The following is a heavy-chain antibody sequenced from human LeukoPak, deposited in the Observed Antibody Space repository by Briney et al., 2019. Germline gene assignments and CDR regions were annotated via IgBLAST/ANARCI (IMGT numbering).Heavy chain of an antibody. D-gene: IGHD6-13*01. Sequence: GASVKVSCKASGYTFINNAVNWVRQAPGQSLEWMGWINAGNGNTKYSQKFQDRVTITRDASASTAYVELSSLRSDDMAVYYCARGIWTSHTVGYYFDNWGQGTLVTVSS. CDR3: ARGIWTSHTVGYYFDN. J-gene: IGHJ4*02. V-gene: IGHV1-3*01. CDR2: INAGNGNT. CDR1: GYTFINNA.